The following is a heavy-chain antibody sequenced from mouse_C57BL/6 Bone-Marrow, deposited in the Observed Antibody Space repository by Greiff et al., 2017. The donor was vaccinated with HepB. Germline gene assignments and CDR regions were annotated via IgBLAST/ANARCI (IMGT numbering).Heavy chain of an antibody. CDR1: GFNIKDDY. CDR2: IDPENGDT. V-gene: IGHV14-4*01. J-gene: IGHJ3*01. Sequence: EVQLQQSGAELVRPGASVKLSCTASGFNIKDDYMHWVKQRPEQGLEWIGWIDPENGDTEYASKFQGKATITADTSSNTAYLQLSSLTSEDTAVYYCTTSDGYSPFAYWGQGTLVTVSA. D-gene: IGHD2-3*01. CDR3: TTSDGYSPFAY.